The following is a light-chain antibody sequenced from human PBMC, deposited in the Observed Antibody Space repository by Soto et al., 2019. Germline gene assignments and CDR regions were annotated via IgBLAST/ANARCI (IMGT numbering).Light chain of an antibody. Sequence: IQLTQSPSSLSASVGDRVTISCRASQGIANFLTWYQQKPGKAPKLLLYAASTIQSGVPSRFSGSGSWTDFTLAIRSLQPEDVATCYCQHLTSFPIPFGHGNKVDI. CDR3: QHLTSFPIP. CDR2: AAS. V-gene: IGKV1-9*01. J-gene: IGKJ3*01. CDR1: QGIANF.